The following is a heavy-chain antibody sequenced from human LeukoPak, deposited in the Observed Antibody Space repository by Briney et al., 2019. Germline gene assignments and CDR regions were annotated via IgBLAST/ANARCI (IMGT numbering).Heavy chain of an antibody. CDR1: GYTFTSYD. CDR3: ARDGVYYDYWSGYY. D-gene: IGHD3-3*01. J-gene: IGHJ4*02. CDR2: MNPNSGNT. Sequence: GASVKVSCKASGYTFTSYDINWVRQATGQGLEWMGWMNPNSGNTGYAQKFQGRVTMTRKTSISTAYMELSRLRSEDTAVYYCARDGVYYDYWSGYYWGQGTLVTVSS. V-gene: IGHV1-8*01.